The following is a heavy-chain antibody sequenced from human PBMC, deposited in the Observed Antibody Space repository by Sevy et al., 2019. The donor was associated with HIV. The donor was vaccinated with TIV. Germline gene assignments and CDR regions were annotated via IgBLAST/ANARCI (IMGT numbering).Heavy chain of an antibody. V-gene: IGHV3-30-3*01. CDR2: ISYDGSNK. Sequence: GGSRRLSCAASGFTFSSHAMHWVRQAPGKGLEWVAVISYDGSNKYLADSVKGRFTISRDNSKNTLYLQMNSLRVEDTALYYCARELALFSSGWYEYFDYWGQGTLVTVSS. CDR3: ARELALFSSGWYEYFDY. D-gene: IGHD6-19*01. CDR1: GFTFSSHA. J-gene: IGHJ4*02.